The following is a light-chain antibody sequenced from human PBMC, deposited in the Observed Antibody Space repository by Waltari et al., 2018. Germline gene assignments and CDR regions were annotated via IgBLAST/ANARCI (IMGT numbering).Light chain of an antibody. V-gene: IGLV2-23*02. CDR3: SSHTSDLSWL. Sequence: QSALTQPASVSGSPGQSITIPGTGTSSDVGSYNRVSWYQQNPGEVPKLMIYEVNKRPSGVADRFSGSKSGNTATLTISGLQAEDEADYYCSSHTSDLSWLFGGGTKVTVL. CDR2: EVN. J-gene: IGLJ3*02. CDR1: SSDVGSYNR.